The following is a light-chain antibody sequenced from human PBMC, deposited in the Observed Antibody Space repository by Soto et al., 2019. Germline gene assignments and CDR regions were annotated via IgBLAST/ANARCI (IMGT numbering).Light chain of an antibody. J-gene: IGLJ2*01. CDR2: EVT. V-gene: IGLV2-8*01. CDR1: RSDVGDYNY. Sequence: QSVLTQPPSASGSPGQSVTISCTGTRSDVGDYNYVSWYQQHPGKAPKLLIYEVTKRPSGVPDRFSGSKSANTASLTVSGLQAEDEADSYCSSYAGSDNFEVFGGGTKLTVL. CDR3: SSYAGSDNFEV.